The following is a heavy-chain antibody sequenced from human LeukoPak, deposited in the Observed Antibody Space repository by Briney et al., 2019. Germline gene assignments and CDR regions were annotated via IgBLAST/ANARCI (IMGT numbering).Heavy chain of an antibody. CDR1: GFTFGDYA. V-gene: IGHV3-49*04. Sequence: PGGSLSLSCTASGFTFGDYAMSWVRQAPGKGLEWVGFIRSKAYGGTTEYAASVKGRFTISRDDSKSIAYLQMNSLKTEDTAVYYCTRDNSRYYYGSLGMDVWGQGTTVTVSS. D-gene: IGHD3-10*01. CDR3: TRDNSRYYYGSLGMDV. J-gene: IGHJ6*02. CDR2: IRSKAYGGTT.